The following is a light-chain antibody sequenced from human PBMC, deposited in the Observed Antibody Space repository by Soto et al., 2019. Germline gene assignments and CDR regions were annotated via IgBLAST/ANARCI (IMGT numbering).Light chain of an antibody. V-gene: IGKV3-20*01. CDR3: QQYGSSPMYT. CDR1: QSVSSSY. J-gene: IGKJ2*01. CDR2: GAS. Sequence: EIVLTQSPGTLSLSPGERATLSCRASQSVSSSYLAWYQQKPGQAPRHLIYGASSRATGIPDRFSGSGSGTNITLTISRLEPEDFAVYYCQQYGSSPMYTFGQGTKLEIK.